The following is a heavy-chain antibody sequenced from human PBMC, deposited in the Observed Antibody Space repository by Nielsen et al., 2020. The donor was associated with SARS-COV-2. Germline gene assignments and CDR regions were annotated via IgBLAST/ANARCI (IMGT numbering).Heavy chain of an antibody. CDR2: ISGSGGST. V-gene: IGHV3-23*01. CDR1: GFTFSSYA. Sequence: GESLKISCAASGFTFSSYAMSWVRQAPGKGLEWVSAISGSGGSTYYADSVKGRFTISRDNSKNTLYLQMNSLRAEDTAVYYCAKNIGPSGYYGYWGQGTLVTVSS. J-gene: IGHJ4*02. D-gene: IGHD3-22*01. CDR3: AKNIGPSGYYGY.